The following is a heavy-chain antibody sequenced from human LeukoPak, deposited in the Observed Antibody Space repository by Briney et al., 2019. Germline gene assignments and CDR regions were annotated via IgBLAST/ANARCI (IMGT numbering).Heavy chain of an antibody. D-gene: IGHD4-23*01. V-gene: IGHV1-69*13. CDR3: ARESPVGNSFDY. Sequence: ASVKVSCKASGGTFSSYAISWVRQAPGQGLEWMGGIIPIFGTANYAQKFQGRVTITADESTSTAYMELSSLRSEDTAVYYCARESPVGNSFDYWGQATLVTVSS. CDR2: IIPIFGTA. J-gene: IGHJ4*02. CDR1: GGTFSSYA.